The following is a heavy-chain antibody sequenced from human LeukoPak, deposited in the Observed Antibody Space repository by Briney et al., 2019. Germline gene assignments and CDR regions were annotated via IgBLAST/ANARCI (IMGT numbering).Heavy chain of an antibody. J-gene: IGHJ3*02. D-gene: IGHD3-3*01. V-gene: IGHV4-30-4*08. CDR2: IYYSGST. Sequence: SETLSLTCTVSGGSISSGDYYWSWIRQPPGKGLEWIGYIYYSGSTYYNPSLKSRVTISVDTSKNQFSLKLSSVTAADTAVYYCASGSITIFGVVTPDAFDIWGQGTVVTVSS. CDR1: GGSISSGDYY. CDR3: ASGSITIFGVVTPDAFDI.